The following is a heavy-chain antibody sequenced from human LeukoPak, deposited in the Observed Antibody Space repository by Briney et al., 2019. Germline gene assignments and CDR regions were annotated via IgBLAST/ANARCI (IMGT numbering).Heavy chain of an antibody. CDR1: GDSVRSYY. CDR3: VRDSRYGSGWFEDGLDF. Sequence: SEILSLTCTVSGDSVRSYYWSWIRQPPGQGLEWLGHINDRGSTNYNPSLQGRVTISIDTSKNQFSLKVNSVTAADTAVYYCVRDSRYGSGWFEDGLDFWGQGTTVTVPS. D-gene: IGHD6-13*01. CDR2: INDRGST. J-gene: IGHJ6*02. V-gene: IGHV4-59*02.